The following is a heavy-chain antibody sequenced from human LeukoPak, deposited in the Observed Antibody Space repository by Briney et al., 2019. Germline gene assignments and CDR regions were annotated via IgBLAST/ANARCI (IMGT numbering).Heavy chain of an antibody. Sequence: GGSLRLSCTVSGFTFSNYWMRWVRQAPGKGLEWVASIDKDGSEKRYVDSAKGRFTISRDNTKNSVYLQMTSLGAEDTAVYYCATYTQYFGAPGTGYWDQGTLVTVSS. CDR3: ATYTQYFGAPGTGY. CDR2: IDKDGSEK. CDR1: GFTFSNYW. V-gene: IGHV3-7*01. J-gene: IGHJ4*02. D-gene: IGHD2-8*02.